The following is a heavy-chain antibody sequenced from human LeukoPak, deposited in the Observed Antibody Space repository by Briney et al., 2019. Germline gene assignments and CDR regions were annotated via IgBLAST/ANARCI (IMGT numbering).Heavy chain of an antibody. CDR3: ARVQQYDKFDY. Sequence: GGSLILSCSASGFTFDDYDLNWVRQAPGKGLEWVAGISWNGRNTAYAESLKGRFTISSDNAKNSLYLQMNSLRAEDTAFYYCARVQQYDKFDYWGQGTLVTVSS. D-gene: IGHD3-22*01. CDR1: GFTFDDYD. V-gene: IGHV3-20*04. CDR2: ISWNGRNT. J-gene: IGHJ4*02.